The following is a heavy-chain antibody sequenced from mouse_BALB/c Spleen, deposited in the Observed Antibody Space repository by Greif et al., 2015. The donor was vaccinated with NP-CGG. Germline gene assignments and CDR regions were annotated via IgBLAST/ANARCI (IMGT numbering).Heavy chain of an antibody. J-gene: IGHJ3*01. D-gene: IGHD2-1*01. CDR2: IDPSDSYT. CDR1: GYTFTSYW. CDR3: ARLGGNSWFAY. V-gene: IGHV1-69*02. Sequence: VQLQQSGAELVKPGASVKLSCKASGYTFTSYWMHWVKQRPGQGLEWIGEIDPSDSYTNYNQKFKGKATLTVDKSSSTAYMQLSSLTSEDSAVYYCARLGGNSWFAYWGQGTLVTVSA.